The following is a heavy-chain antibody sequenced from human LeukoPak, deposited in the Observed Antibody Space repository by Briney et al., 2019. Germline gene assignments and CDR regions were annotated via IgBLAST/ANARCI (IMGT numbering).Heavy chain of an antibody. CDR3: ARGSRVYDRSGFHTWHDY. CDR2: IYTSGST. CDR1: GGSISSYY. D-gene: IGHD3-22*01. J-gene: IGHJ4*03. Sequence: KPSETLSLTCTVSGGSISSYYWSWSRQPGGKGLEWIGRIYTSGSTNYNPSLKSRVTMSVDTSKNQFSLKLSSVTAADTAVYYCARGSRVYDRSGFHTWHDYWGHGTLVTATS. V-gene: IGHV4-4*07.